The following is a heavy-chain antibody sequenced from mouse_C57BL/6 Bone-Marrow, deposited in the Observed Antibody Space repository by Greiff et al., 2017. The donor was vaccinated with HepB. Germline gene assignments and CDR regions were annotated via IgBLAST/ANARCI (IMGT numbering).Heavy chain of an antibody. V-gene: IGHV7-1*01. Sequence: EVKLVESGGGLVQSGRSLRLSCATSGFTFSDFYMEWVRQAPGKGLEWIAASRNKANDYTTEYSASVKGRFIVSRDTSQSILYLQMKALRAEDTASYYCAREEGAAQAPFAYWGQGTLVTVSA. CDR2: SRNKANDYTT. J-gene: IGHJ3*01. CDR1: GFTFSDFY. D-gene: IGHD3-2*02. CDR3: AREEGAAQAPFAY.